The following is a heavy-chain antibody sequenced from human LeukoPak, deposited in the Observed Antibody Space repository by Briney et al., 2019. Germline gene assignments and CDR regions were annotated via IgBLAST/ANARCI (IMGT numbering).Heavy chain of an antibody. CDR1: GFTFSSYW. CDR3: ARSTKGNGLDY. D-gene: IGHD1-1*01. CDR2: INSDGSST. J-gene: IGHJ4*02. V-gene: IGHV3-74*01. Sequence: GGSLRLSCAASGFTFSSYWMHWVRPAPGKGLVWVSRINSDGSSTSYADSVKGRFTISRDHAKNTLYLQMNSLRAEDTAVYYCARSTKGNGLDYWGQGTLVTVSS.